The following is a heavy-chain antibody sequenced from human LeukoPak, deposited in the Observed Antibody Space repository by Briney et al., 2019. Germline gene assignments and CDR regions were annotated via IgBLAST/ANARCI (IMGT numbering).Heavy chain of an antibody. CDR2: IYYSGST. J-gene: IGHJ4*02. Sequence: PSETLSLTCAVYGGSFSGYYWSWIRQPPGKGLEWIGYIYYSGSTNYNPSLKSRVTISVDTSKNQFSLKLSSVTAADTAVYYCARQHWGYDYFDYWGQGTLVTVSS. V-gene: IGHV4-59*08. CDR1: GGSFSGYY. CDR3: ARQHWGYDYFDY. D-gene: IGHD7-27*01.